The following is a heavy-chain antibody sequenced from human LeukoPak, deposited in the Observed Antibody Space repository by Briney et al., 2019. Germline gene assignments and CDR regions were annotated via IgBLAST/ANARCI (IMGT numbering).Heavy chain of an antibody. CDR2: ISSSSSTI. Sequence: GGSLRLSCAASGFTFSSYSMNWVRQAPGKGLEWVSYISSSSSTIYYADSVKGRFTISRDNSKNTLYLQVNSLRAEDTALYYCARGGYCSSISCPFDYWGPGTLVTVSS. D-gene: IGHD2-2*01. V-gene: IGHV3-48*01. CDR3: ARGGYCSSISCPFDY. J-gene: IGHJ4*02. CDR1: GFTFSSYS.